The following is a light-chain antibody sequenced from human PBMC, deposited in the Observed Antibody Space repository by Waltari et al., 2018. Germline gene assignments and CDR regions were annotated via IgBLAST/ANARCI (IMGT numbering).Light chain of an antibody. V-gene: IGKV3-15*01. Sequence: EIVLTQSPATLSLSPGERATLSCRASQSVSSSLAWYQQKPGQAPRLLIYGASSRATGIPDRVRGSGSGTDFTLSIISLEPEDFAVYYCQQYSNWPLTFGGGTKVEIK. CDR2: GAS. J-gene: IGKJ4*01. CDR3: QQYSNWPLT. CDR1: QSVSSS.